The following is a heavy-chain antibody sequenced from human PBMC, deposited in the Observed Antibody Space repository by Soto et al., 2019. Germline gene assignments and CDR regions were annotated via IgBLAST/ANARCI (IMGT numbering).Heavy chain of an antibody. V-gene: IGHV1-18*04. J-gene: IGHJ4*02. CDR3: ARRPYDFWSGYPDY. CDR2: ISAYNGNT. CDR1: GYTFTSYG. Sequence: ASVNVSCKASGYTFTSYGISWVRQAPGQGLEWMGWISAYNGNTNYAQKLQGRVTMTTDTSTSTAYMELRSLRSDDTAVYYCARRPYDFWSGYPDYWGQGTLVTVSS. D-gene: IGHD3-3*01.